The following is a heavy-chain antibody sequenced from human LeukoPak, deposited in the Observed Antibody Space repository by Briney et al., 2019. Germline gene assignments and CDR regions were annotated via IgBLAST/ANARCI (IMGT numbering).Heavy chain of an antibody. CDR1: GYTFSGYY. V-gene: IGHV1-2*02. CDR3: AKNYYDYVWGGEPYYYYYMDV. J-gene: IGHJ6*03. D-gene: IGHD3-16*01. Sequence: GASVKVSCKASGYTFSGYYMHWVRQAPGQGLEWMGWINPNSSGTNYAQKFQGRVTMTRDTSIRTAYMELSRLRSDDTAVYYCAKNYYDYVWGGEPYYYYYMDVWGKGTTVTVSS. CDR2: INPNSSGT.